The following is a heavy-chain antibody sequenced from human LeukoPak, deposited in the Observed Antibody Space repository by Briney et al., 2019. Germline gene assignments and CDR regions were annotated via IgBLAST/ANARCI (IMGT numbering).Heavy chain of an antibody. CDR3: AKDRGSGWYAWFDP. D-gene: IGHD6-19*01. CDR2: ISYDGSNK. V-gene: IGHV3-30*18. J-gene: IGHJ5*02. Sequence: GRSLRLSCAASGSTFSSYGMHWVRQAPGKGLEWVAVISYDGSNKYYADSVKGRFTISRDNSKNTLYLQMNSLRAEDTAVYYCAKDRGSGWYAWFDPWGQGTLVTVSS. CDR1: GSTFSSYG.